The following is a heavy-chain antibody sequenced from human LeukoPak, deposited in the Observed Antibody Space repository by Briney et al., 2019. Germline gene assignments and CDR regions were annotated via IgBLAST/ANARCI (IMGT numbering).Heavy chain of an antibody. CDR3: ARRGVESSGYYYFEY. D-gene: IGHD3-22*01. CDR1: GFTFSSYG. V-gene: IGHV3-30-3*01. J-gene: IGHJ4*02. Sequence: PGGSLRLSCAASGFTFSSYGMHWVRQAPGKGLEWVAVISYDGSNEYYADSVKGRFTISRDNPKNTLYLQMNSLRAEDTAVYYCARRGVESSGYYYFEYWGQGTLVTVSS. CDR2: ISYDGSNE.